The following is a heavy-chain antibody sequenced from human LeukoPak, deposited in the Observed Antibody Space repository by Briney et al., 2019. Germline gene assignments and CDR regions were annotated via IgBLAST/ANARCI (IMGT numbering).Heavy chain of an antibody. CDR2: IYSGGST. CDR3: ARGTYGNYYFDS. D-gene: IGHD3-10*01. J-gene: IGHJ4*02. V-gene: IGHV3-66*02. Sequence: GGSLRLSCAASGFTVSGNYMSWVRQAPGKGLEEVSVIYSGGSTYYADSVKGRFTISRDNSKNTLFLQMNSLRPEDTAVYYCARGTYGNYYFDSWGQGTLVTVSS. CDR1: GFTVSGNY.